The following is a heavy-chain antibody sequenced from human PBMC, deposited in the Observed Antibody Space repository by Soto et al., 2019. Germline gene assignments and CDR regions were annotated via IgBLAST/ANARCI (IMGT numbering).Heavy chain of an antibody. CDR1: GFTFSTYA. CDR3: ARYSITMVGGVHYGMDV. V-gene: IGHV3-23*01. J-gene: IGHJ6*02. D-gene: IGHD3-10*01. CDR2: LSGSGGTT. Sequence: EVQLLESGGGLVQPGGSLRLSCAASGFTFSTYAMSWVRQAPGKGLEWVSTLSGSGGTTYYADSVKGRFTISRDNSQNTLYLQMNSLRAEDTAVYFCARYSITMVGGVHYGMDVWGQGTTVTVSS.